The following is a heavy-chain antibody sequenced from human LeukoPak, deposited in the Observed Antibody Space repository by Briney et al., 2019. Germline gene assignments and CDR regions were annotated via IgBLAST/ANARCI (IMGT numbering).Heavy chain of an antibody. CDR1: GFTFSTYV. V-gene: IGHV3-74*01. CDR2: ISSDGTST. Sequence: GGSMRLSCVVSGFTFSTYVMHWVRQAPGKGLVWVSRISSDGTSTSYADSVKGRFTISRDNAKNTLYLQMNSLRAEDTAVYYCARDLGYCSGGTCPWGQGTLVTVSS. CDR3: ARDLGYCSGGTCP. D-gene: IGHD2-15*01. J-gene: IGHJ5*02.